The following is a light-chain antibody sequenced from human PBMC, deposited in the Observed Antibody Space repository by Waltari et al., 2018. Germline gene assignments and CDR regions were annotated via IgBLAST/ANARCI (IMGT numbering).Light chain of an antibody. CDR1: SNDVGGYNS. CDR2: DVS. Sequence: QSALTQPASVSGSPGQSVTIFCAGTSNDVGGYNSVSWYQEHPGQAPRVIIYDVSDRPSGLSDRFSGSKSGNTASLTISGLQAEDEADYYCSSQSSNDVVLFGGGTKLTVL. CDR3: SSQSSNDVVL. J-gene: IGLJ2*01. V-gene: IGLV2-14*01.